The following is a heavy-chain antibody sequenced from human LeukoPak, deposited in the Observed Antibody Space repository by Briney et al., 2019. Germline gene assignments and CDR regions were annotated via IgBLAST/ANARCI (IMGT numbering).Heavy chain of an antibody. D-gene: IGHD3-22*01. V-gene: IGHV4-38-2*02. CDR3: ARQFYYDTRAYFDF. CDR1: GYSISSGYY. J-gene: IGHJ4*02. Sequence: SDTLSLTCTASGYSISSGYYWGWIRQPPGKGLEWVGNIIHSGSTYYNPSLKSRVTISVDTVDTSKNQFSLKLSSVTAADTAVYYCARQFYYDTRAYFDFWGQGALVTVSS. CDR2: IIHSGST.